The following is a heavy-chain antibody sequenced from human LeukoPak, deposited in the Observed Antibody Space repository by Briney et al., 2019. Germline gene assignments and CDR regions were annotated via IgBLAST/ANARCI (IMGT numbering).Heavy chain of an antibody. CDR3: ARATPWLLPGY. V-gene: IGHV4-59*01. CDR2: IYDTGNT. D-gene: IGHD3-22*01. Sequence: SETLSLTCTVSGGSISSYYWSWVRQPPGKGLEWIGHIYDTGNTNYNPSLESRVTISVDTSKNQFSLRLASVTAADTAVYFCARATPWLLPGYWGQGTLVTVSS. CDR1: GGSISSYY. J-gene: IGHJ4*02.